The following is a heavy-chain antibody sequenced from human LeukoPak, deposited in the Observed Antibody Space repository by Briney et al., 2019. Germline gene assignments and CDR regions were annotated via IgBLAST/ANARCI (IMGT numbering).Heavy chain of an antibody. CDR1: GGSISSYY. CDR2: IYTSGGT. CDR3: ARVYQQEGPGGYFDY. J-gene: IGHJ4*02. D-gene: IGHD6-13*01. V-gene: IGHV4-4*07. Sequence: SETLSLTCTVSGGSISSYYWSWIRQPAGKGLEWIGRIYTSGGTNYNPSLKSRVTMSVDTSKNQFSLKLSSVTAADTAVYYCARVYQQEGPGGYFDYWGQGTLVTVSS.